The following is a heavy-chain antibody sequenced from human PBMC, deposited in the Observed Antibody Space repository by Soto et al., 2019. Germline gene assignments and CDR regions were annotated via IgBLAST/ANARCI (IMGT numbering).Heavy chain of an antibody. CDR3: AGDGARSWELDY. V-gene: IGHV1-18*04. D-gene: IGHD6-13*01. CDR1: GYTFTSYG. J-gene: IGHJ4*02. CDR2: SSAYNGNT. Sequence: QVQLVQSGAEVKKPGASVKVSCKASGYTFTSYGISWVRQAPGQGLEWMGWSSAYNGNTNYAQKLQGRVTMTTDTSPSTADMELRSLRSDATAVYYCAGDGARSWELDYWGQGTLVTVSS.